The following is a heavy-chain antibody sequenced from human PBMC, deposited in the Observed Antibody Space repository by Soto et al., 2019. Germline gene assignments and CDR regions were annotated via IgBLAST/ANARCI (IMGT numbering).Heavy chain of an antibody. CDR3: TRDPRMTDF. CDR1: GFTFSGYT. Sequence: GGSLRLSCAASGFTFSGYTMNWVRQAPGKGLEWVSYISKTSGDIIKYADPVKGRFIISRDNAKNSLYLHMNSLRAEDTAVYYCTRDPRMTDFWGQGTLVTVSS. CDR2: ISKTSGDII. J-gene: IGHJ4*02. V-gene: IGHV3-48*04.